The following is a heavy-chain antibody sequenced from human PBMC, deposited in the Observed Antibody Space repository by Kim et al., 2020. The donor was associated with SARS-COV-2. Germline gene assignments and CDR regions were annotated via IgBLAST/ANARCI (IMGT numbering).Heavy chain of an antibody. CDR2: IYYSGST. Sequence: SETLSLTCTVSGGSVSSGSYYWSWIRQPPGKGLEWIGYIYYSGSTNYNPSLKSRVTISVDTSKNQFSLKLSSVTAADTAVYYCARDLTGVARVDVWGQGTTVTVSS. CDR3: ARDLTGVARVDV. J-gene: IGHJ6*02. D-gene: IGHD7-27*01. CDR1: GGSVSSGSYY. V-gene: IGHV4-61*01.